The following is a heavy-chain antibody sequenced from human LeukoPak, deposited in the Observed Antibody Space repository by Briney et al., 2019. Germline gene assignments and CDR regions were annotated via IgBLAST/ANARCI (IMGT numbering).Heavy chain of an antibody. CDR1: GGSISSYY. CDR2: IYYSGST. D-gene: IGHD4-17*01. V-gene: IGHV4-59*12. Sequence: SETLSLTCTVSGGSISSYYWSWIRQPPGKGLEWIRYIYYSGSTNYNPSLKSRVTISVDTSKNQFSLKLSSVTAADTAVYYCARVYGGNSGFDYWGQGTLVTVSS. CDR3: ARVYGGNSGFDY. J-gene: IGHJ4*02.